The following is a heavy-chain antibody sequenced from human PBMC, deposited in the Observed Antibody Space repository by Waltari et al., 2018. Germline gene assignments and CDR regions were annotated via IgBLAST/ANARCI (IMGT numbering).Heavy chain of an antibody. CDR1: GGPFSSYA. CDR2: IRPIFGKA. Sequence: VQLVQSGAAVKKPGSSVKVSCKASGGPFSSYAISWVRQAPGQGLEWMGGIRPIFGKANDAQKFQGRVTITADESTSTAYMELSSLRSEDTAVDYCARVGYYDSRGPPTGAFDIWGQGTMVTVSS. D-gene: IGHD3-22*01. J-gene: IGHJ3*02. CDR3: ARVGYYDSRGPPTGAFDI. V-gene: IGHV1-69*01.